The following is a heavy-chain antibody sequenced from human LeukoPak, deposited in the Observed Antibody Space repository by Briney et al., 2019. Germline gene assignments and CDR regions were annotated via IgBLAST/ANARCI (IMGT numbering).Heavy chain of an antibody. V-gene: IGHV1-2*02. CDR2: INPNSGAT. Sequence: AAVKYAGETPTDPFTDLHLLWVRHPPGQGLEWMGWINPNSGATKYAQKFQGRVSMTRDTSINTAYMDLTNLRSDDTAIFYCARMTKGVPVYWGQGPLV. CDR1: TDPFTDLH. J-gene: IGHJ4*02. CDR3: ARMTKGVPVY.